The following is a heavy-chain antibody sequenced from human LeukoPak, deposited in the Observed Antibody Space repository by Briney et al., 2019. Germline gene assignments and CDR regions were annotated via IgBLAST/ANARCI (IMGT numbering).Heavy chain of an antibody. Sequence: GASVKVSCKASGYTFTGYYIHWVRQRPGQGLEWMGWINPNSGGTNYAQKFQGRVTMTRDTSITYMELSRLRSDDTAVYYCARAYSGYEAFDYWGQGTLVTVSS. CDR3: ARAYSGYEAFDY. CDR2: INPNSGGT. J-gene: IGHJ4*02. CDR1: GYTFTGYY. V-gene: IGHV1-2*02. D-gene: IGHD5-12*01.